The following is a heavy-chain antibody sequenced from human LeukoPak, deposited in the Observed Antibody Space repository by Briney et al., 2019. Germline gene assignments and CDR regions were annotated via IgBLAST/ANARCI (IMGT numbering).Heavy chain of an antibody. Sequence: GGSLRLSCAASGFSFSSHSMNWVRQAPGKGLEWVSSVSSSSSFIYYADSVKGRFTISRDNAKKSLYLQMNSLRAEDTAVYYCARDRVSGFGPDYWGQGTLVTVSS. D-gene: IGHD3-10*01. CDR1: GFSFSSHS. J-gene: IGHJ4*02. V-gene: IGHV3-21*01. CDR3: ARDRVSGFGPDY. CDR2: VSSSSSFI.